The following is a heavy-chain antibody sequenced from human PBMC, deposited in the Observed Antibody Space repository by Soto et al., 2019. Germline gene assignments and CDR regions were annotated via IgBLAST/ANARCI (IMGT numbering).Heavy chain of an antibody. CDR1: GVTVSQYA. CDR2: FSGSGDST. CDR3: ARDAGELPVVTVRVIVF. J-gene: IGHJ4*02. D-gene: IGHD2-21*02. V-gene: IGHV3-23*01. Sequence: GVTFKVSTPASGVTVSQYAMSCVPQAAGKRLEWVSAFSGSGDSTFYAHSVKGRFTVSRDNSEKSLYLQLNSLRDEDTAVYYCARDAGELPVVTVRVIVFWGRGTLVTVSS.